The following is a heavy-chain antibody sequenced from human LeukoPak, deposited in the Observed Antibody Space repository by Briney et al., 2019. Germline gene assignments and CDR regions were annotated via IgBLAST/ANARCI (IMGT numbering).Heavy chain of an antibody. CDR3: ARGPRGRVYCSSGSYLDY. D-gene: IGHD3-10*01. Sequence: PGGSLRLSCAASGFTFSSHAMHWVRQAPGKGLEWVAVISYDESNEYYADSVKGQFTISRDNSKNTLYLQMNSLRNEDTAIYYCARGPRGRVYCSSGSYLDYWGQGTLVTVSS. V-gene: IGHV3-30-3*01. CDR2: ISYDESNE. J-gene: IGHJ4*02. CDR1: GFTFSSHA.